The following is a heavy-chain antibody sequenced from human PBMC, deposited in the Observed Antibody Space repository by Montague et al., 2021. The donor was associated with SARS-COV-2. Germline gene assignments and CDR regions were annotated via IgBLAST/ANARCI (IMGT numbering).Heavy chain of an antibody. CDR1: GGSVSSATYY. CDR3: ASSWGYYYYYQGVDV. D-gene: IGHD1-26*01. Sequence: SETLSLTCTVSGGSVSSATYYWSWTRQPPGKGLVWIVYINYSGSTSYNPSLKSRVTISVDMSKNQFSLKLNSVTAADTAVYYCASSWGYYYYYQGVDVWGQGTSVTVSS. J-gene: IGHJ6*02. CDR2: INYSGST. V-gene: IGHV4-61*01.